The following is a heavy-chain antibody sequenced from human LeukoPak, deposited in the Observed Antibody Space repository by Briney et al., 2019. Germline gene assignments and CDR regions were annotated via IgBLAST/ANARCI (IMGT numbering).Heavy chain of an antibody. J-gene: IGHJ5*02. Sequence: SVKVSCEASGGTFSSYAISWVRQAPGQGLEWMGGIIPIFGTPNYAQKFQGRVTITADESTSTAYMELSSLRSEDTAVYYCARGGAVYSSGWYNWFDPWGQGTLVTASS. CDR1: GGTFSSYA. V-gene: IGHV1-69*13. CDR3: ARGGAVYSSGWYNWFDP. CDR2: IIPIFGTP. D-gene: IGHD6-19*01.